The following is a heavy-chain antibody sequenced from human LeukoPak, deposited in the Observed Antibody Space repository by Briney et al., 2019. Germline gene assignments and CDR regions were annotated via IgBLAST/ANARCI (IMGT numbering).Heavy chain of an antibody. Sequence: SETLSLTCAVYGGSFSGYYWSWIRQPPGKGLEWIGEINHSGSTNYNPSLKSRVTISVDTSKNKFSLKMSSVTAADTAVYYCARGEKVSSGWPISSCYFDYWGQGTLVTVSS. CDR1: GGSFSGYY. D-gene: IGHD6-19*01. J-gene: IGHJ4*02. V-gene: IGHV4-34*01. CDR2: INHSGST. CDR3: ARGEKVSSGWPISSCYFDY.